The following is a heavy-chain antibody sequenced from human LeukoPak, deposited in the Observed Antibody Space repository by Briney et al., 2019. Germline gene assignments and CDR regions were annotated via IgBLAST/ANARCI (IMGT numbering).Heavy chain of an antibody. Sequence: GASVKVSCKASGGTFSSYAISWVRQAPGQGLEWMGRIIPIFGTANYAQKFQGRVTTTADKSTSTAYMELSSLRSEDTAVYYCARVGSRGYSGYDYNWFDPWGQGTLVTVSS. CDR3: ARVGSRGYSGYDYNWFDP. D-gene: IGHD5-12*01. CDR1: GGTFSSYA. V-gene: IGHV1-69*06. CDR2: IIPIFGTA. J-gene: IGHJ5*02.